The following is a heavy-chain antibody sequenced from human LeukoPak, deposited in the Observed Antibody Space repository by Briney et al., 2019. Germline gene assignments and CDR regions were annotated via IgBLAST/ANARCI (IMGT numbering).Heavy chain of an antibody. CDR2: IYYSGST. J-gene: IGHJ4*02. CDR1: GGSISSYY. Sequence: PSETLSLTCTVSGGSISSYYWSWIRQPPGKGLEWIGYIYYSGSTNYNPSLKSRVTISVDTSKNQFSLKLSSVTAADTAVYYCASADTAMDPTLFDYWGQGTLVTVSS. D-gene: IGHD5-18*01. CDR3: ASADTAMDPTLFDY. V-gene: IGHV4-59*08.